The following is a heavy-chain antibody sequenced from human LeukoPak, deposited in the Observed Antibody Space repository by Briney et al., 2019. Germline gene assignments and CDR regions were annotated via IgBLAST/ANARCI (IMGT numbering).Heavy chain of an antibody. CDR2: IRGSGGGT. CDR3: AKERFKSEITIDAFDV. J-gene: IGHJ3*01. Sequence: GGSLRLSCAASGFTASRKYMTWVGQAPGPGLEWVSVIRGSGGGTYYTAAVPGRFTISRDNSKITLYLQMNSLRADDTAVYDCAKERFKSEITIDAFDVWCHGAVVTVAS. CDR1: GFTASRKY. D-gene: IGHD3-10*01. V-gene: IGHV3-23*01.